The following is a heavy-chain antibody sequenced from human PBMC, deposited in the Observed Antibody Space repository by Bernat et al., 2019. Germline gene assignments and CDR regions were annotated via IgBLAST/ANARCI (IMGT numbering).Heavy chain of an antibody. Sequence: EVQLVESGGGLVKPGGSLRLSCATSGFTFRSYSMNWVRQAPGKGLEWVSYISRSSDHIYYADSVKGRFTISGDDAKNSLYLQLNSLRAEDTAVYYCARGYCNGGACYSSSDYWGQGALVTVSS. V-gene: IGHV3-21*05. CDR2: ISRSSDHI. CDR3: ARGYCNGGACYSSSDY. CDR1: GFTFRSYS. J-gene: IGHJ4*02. D-gene: IGHD2-15*01.